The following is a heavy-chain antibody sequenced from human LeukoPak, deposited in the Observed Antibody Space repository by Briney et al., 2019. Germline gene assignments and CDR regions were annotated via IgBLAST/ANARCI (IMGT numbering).Heavy chain of an antibody. J-gene: IGHJ5*02. CDR1: GGSISSYY. V-gene: IGHV4-59*01. D-gene: IGHD3-10*01. CDR2: IYYSGST. Sequence: PSETLSLTCTVSGGSISSYYWSWIRQPPGKGLEWIGYIYYSGSTNYNPSLKSRVTISVDTSKNQFSLKLSSVTAADTAVYYCARNFPGSCCLWFDPWGQGTLVTVSS. CDR3: ARNFPGSCCLWFDP.